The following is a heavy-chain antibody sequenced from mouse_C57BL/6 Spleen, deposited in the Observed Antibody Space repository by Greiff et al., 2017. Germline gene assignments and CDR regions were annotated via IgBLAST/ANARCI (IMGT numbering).Heavy chain of an antibody. J-gene: IGHJ4*01. CDR2: ISSGGSYT. D-gene: IGHD4-1*01. Sequence: EVKLVESGGDLVKPGGSLKLSCAASGFTFSSYGMSWVRQTPDKRLEWVATISSGGSYTYYPDSVKGRFTISRDNAKNTLYLQMSSLKSEDTAMYYCARQAGTWAMDYWGQGTSVTVSS. CDR3: ARQAGTWAMDY. V-gene: IGHV5-6*01. CDR1: GFTFSSYG.